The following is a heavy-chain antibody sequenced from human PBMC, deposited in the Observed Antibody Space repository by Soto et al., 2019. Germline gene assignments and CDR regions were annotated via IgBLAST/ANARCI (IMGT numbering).Heavy chain of an antibody. CDR1: GYTFTSYP. V-gene: IGHV1-3*01. CDR2: INAGNGNT. Sequence: ASVKVSCKASGYTFTSYPIHWVRQAPGQRLEWMGWINAGNGNTKYSQKFQGRVTITRDTSASTAYMELSSLRSEDTAVYYCARALTVTTWDYYYYYYMDVWGKGTTVTVSS. D-gene: IGHD4-4*01. CDR3: ARALTVTTWDYYYYYYMDV. J-gene: IGHJ6*03.